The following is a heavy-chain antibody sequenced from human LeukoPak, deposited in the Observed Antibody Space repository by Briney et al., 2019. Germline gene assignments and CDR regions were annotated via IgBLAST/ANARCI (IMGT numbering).Heavy chain of an antibody. V-gene: IGHV1-18*01. CDR2: IIAYNGNT. CDR1: GYTFTSYG. Sequence: ASVKVSCKASGYTFTSYGISWVRQAPGQGLEWMGGIIAYNGNTNYAQTLQGRVTMTTDTSTSTAYMELRSLRSDDTAVYYCARVRRYSSGWYNWFDPWGQGTLVTVSS. J-gene: IGHJ5*02. CDR3: ARVRRYSSGWYNWFDP. D-gene: IGHD6-19*01.